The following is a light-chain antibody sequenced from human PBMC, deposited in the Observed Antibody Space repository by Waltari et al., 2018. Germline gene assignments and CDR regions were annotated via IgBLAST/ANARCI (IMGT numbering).Light chain of an antibody. CDR1: QSISNW. V-gene: IGKV1-5*03. CDR3: QQYNSYSLLT. Sequence: DIQMTQSPSTLSASVGDRVTITCRASQSISNWLAWYQQKPVKAPKILIYKASTLESGVPSRFSGSGSGTEFTLTISSLQPDDFATYYCQQYNSYSLLTFGGGTKVEIK. CDR2: KAS. J-gene: IGKJ4*01.